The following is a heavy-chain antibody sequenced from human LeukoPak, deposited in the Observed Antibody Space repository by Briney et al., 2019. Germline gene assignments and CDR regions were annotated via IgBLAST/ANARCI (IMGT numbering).Heavy chain of an antibody. J-gene: IGHJ3*02. CDR1: GGSISSYY. CDR2: IYTSGST. D-gene: IGHD6-13*01. CDR3: ARDRVAAARPSPFDI. Sequence: PSETLSLTYTVSGGSISSYYWSWIRQPAGKGLEWIGRIYTSGSTNYNPSLKSRVTMSVDTSKNQFSLKLSSVTAADTAVYYCARDRVAAARPSPFDIWGQGTMVTVSS. V-gene: IGHV4-4*07.